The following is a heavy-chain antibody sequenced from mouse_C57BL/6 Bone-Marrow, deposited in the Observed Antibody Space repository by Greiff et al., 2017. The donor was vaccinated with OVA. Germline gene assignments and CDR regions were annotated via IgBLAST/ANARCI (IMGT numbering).Heavy chain of an antibody. CDR2: IDPEDGET. J-gene: IGHJ4*01. CDR3: AVYYGSSYGAMDY. D-gene: IGHD1-1*01. Sequence: EVQLQQPGAELVKPGASVKLSCKASGYTFTSYWMHWVKQRPGRGLEWIGRIDPEDGETKYAPKFQGKATITADTSSNTAYLQLSSLTSEDTAVYYCAVYYGSSYGAMDYWGQGTSVTVSS. V-gene: IGHV14-2*01. CDR1: GYTFTSYW.